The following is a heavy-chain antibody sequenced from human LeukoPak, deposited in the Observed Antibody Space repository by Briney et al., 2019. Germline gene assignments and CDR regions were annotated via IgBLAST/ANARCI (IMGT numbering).Heavy chain of an antibody. D-gene: IGHD3-10*01. CDR2: IYASGST. CDR1: GGSMNSGNYY. CDR3: ARGGVLTVPGEWFDP. Sequence: SQTLSLTCTVSGGSMNSGNYYWRWIRQPAGKGLEWIVRIYASGSTTYNPSLKSRLTISIDTSRNQFSLMLTSVTAADTAVYYCARGGVLTVPGEWFDPWGQGTLVTVSS. V-gene: IGHV4-61*02. J-gene: IGHJ5*02.